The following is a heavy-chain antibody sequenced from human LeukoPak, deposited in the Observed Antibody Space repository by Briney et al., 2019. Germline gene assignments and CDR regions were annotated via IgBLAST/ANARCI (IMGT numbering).Heavy chain of an antibody. Sequence: PSETLSLTCAVYGGSFSGYHWSWIRQPPGKGLEWIGEINHSGSTNYNPSLKSRVTISVDTSKNQFSLKLSSVTAADTAVYYCAREGIVVSTAFDIWGQGTMVTVSS. CDR3: AREGIVVSTAFDI. J-gene: IGHJ3*02. CDR2: INHSGST. CDR1: GGSFSGYH. D-gene: IGHD3-22*01. V-gene: IGHV4-34*01.